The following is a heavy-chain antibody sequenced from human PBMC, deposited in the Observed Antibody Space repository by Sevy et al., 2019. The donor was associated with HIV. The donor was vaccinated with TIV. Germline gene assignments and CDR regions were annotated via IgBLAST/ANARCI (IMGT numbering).Heavy chain of an antibody. Sequence: GGSLRLSCAASGFTFSSSIINWVRQAPGKGLEWVSSFSGTGSTIYYADSVKGRFTISRDNAKNSLYLQMHSLRDEDTAVYYCARSDYGDYVGWFDPWGQGTLVTVSS. CDR1: GFTFSSSI. J-gene: IGHJ5*02. CDR3: ARSDYGDYVGWFDP. D-gene: IGHD4-17*01. V-gene: IGHV3-48*02. CDR2: FSGTGSTI.